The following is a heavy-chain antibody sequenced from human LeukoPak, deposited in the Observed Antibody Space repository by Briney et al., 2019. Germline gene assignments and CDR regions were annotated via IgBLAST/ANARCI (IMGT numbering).Heavy chain of an antibody. CDR2: IYYSGST. V-gene: IGHV4-59*08. Sequence: SETLSLTCTVSGGSISSYYWSWIRQPPGKGLEWIGYIYYSGSTNYNPSLKSRVTISVDTSKNQFSLKLSSVTAADTAVYYCARLSSGWYRALDYWGQGTLVTVSS. D-gene: IGHD6-19*01. CDR1: GGSISSYY. J-gene: IGHJ4*02. CDR3: ARLSSGWYRALDY.